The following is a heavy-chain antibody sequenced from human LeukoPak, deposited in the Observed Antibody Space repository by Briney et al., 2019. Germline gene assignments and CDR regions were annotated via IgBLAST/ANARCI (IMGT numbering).Heavy chain of an antibody. J-gene: IGHJ4*02. CDR1: GHTLIELS. Sequence: SVKVDCKVSGHTLIELSIHWVRQAPGKGLEWMGGFDPEDGETIYAQKFKDRVSMTEDTSTDTAHMELSSLRSDDTAVYFCTTRRKYNWNYYWGQGTLVTVSS. V-gene: IGHV1-24*01. D-gene: IGHD1-1*01. CDR2: FDPEDGET. CDR3: TTRRKYNWNYY.